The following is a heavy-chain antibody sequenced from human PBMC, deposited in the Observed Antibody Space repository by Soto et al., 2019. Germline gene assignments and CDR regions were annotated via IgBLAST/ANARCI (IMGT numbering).Heavy chain of an antibody. Sequence: SETLSLTCTVSGGSISSYYWSWIRQPAGKGLEWIGRIYTSGSTNYNPSLKSRVTMSVDTSKNQFSLKLSSVTAADTAVYYCARDRREGERSGELYYYYGMDVWGQGTTVTVSS. CDR1: GGSISSYY. V-gene: IGHV4-4*07. J-gene: IGHJ6*02. CDR2: IYTSGST. CDR3: ARDRREGERSGELYYYYGMDV. D-gene: IGHD3-10*01.